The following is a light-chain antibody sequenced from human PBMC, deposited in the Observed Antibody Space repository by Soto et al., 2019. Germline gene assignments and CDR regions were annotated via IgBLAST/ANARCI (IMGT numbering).Light chain of an antibody. CDR2: DVN. Sequence: QSALTQPASVSDSPGQSITISCIGTSSDIGGFIHVSWHQQHPGKAPKLIIYDVNNRPAGVSNRFSGSKTDNTASLIISGLQAEDEADYYCSSFTSSSSYVFGSGTKLTVL. V-gene: IGLV2-14*01. CDR3: SSFTSSSSYV. CDR1: SSDIGGFIH. J-gene: IGLJ1*01.